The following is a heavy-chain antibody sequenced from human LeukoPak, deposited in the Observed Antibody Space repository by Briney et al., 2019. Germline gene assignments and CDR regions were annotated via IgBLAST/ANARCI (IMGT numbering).Heavy chain of an antibody. V-gene: IGHV4-34*01. J-gene: IGHJ4*02. CDR2: INHSGST. Sequence: SETLSLTCAVYGGSFSGYYWSWIRQPPGKGLEWIGEINHSGSTNYNPSLKSRVTISVDTSKNQFSLKLSSVTAADTAVYYCARGRQGYCSGSSCYTKRSYYFDYWGQGTLVTVSS. CDR1: GGSFSGYY. CDR3: ARGRQGYCSGSSCYTKRSYYFDY. D-gene: IGHD2-15*01.